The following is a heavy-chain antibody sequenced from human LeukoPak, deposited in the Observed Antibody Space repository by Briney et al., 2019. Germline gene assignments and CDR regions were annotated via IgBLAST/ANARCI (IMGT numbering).Heavy chain of an antibody. J-gene: IGHJ4*02. D-gene: IGHD3-16*01. CDR3: AREGDGDFLDY. CDR2: IHPNSGGA. Sequence: ASVKVSCKASGYTFTGYYMHWVRQAPGLELEWMGWIHPNSGGANHAQKFQGRVTMTRDTSISTAYMELSRLRSDDTAVYYCAREGDGDFLDYWGQGTLVTVSS. CDR1: GYTFTGYY. V-gene: IGHV1-2*02.